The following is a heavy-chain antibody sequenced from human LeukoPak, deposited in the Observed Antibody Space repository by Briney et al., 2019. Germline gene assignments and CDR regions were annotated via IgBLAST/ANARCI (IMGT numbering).Heavy chain of an antibody. J-gene: IGHJ4*02. D-gene: IGHD3-22*01. CDR1: GYTFTNYG. CDR3: ARDRGITMIVVGLFDY. V-gene: IGHV1-18*01. CDR2: MSAYNGNT. Sequence: ASVKVSCKASGYTFTNYGISWVRQAPGQGLEWMGWMSAYNGNTNYAQKLQGRVTMTTDTSTSTAYMELRSLRSDDTAVYYCARDRGITMIVVGLFDYWGQRTLVTVSS.